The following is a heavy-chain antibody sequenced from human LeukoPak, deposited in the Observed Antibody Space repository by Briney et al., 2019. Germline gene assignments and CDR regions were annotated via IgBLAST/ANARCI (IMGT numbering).Heavy chain of an antibody. V-gene: IGHV4-59*01. D-gene: IGHD4-17*01. CDR1: GGSISSYY. CDR2: IYYSGST. CDR3: ARGRLRQISYYFDY. Sequence: SETLSLTCTVSGGSISSYYWSWIRQPPGKGLEWIGYIYYSGSTNYNPSLKSRVTISVDTSKNQFSLKLSSVTAADTAVYYCARGRLRQISYYFDYWGQGTLVTVSS. J-gene: IGHJ4*02.